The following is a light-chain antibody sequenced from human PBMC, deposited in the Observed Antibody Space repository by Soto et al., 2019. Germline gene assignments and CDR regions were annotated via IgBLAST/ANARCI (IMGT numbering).Light chain of an antibody. CDR1: QSISSW. CDR2: KAS. J-gene: IGKJ4*01. V-gene: IGKV1-5*03. Sequence: DSQMTQYPSTLSASVGDRVTITCRASQSISSWLAWYQQKPGKAPKLLISKASTLQSGVPPRFSGSGYGTEFTLTISSLQPDDFATYYCQQYDRYPMTFGGGTKVEIK. CDR3: QQYDRYPMT.